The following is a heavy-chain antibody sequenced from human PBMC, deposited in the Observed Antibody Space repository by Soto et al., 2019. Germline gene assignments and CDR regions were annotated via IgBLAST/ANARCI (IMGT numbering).Heavy chain of an antibody. CDR3: ARTTIFGVVVYQYFGMDA. Sequence: EVQVVESGGGLVQPGGSLRLSCATSGFTFGSYWMSWVRQAPGKGLEWVAAINEDGRQKSYVNSVKGRFTISRDNAENSLFLQTNSLRADDTAVYYCARTTIFGVVVYQYFGMDAW. CDR1: GFTFGSYW. CDR2: INEDGRQK. D-gene: IGHD3-3*01. J-gene: IGHJ6*01. V-gene: IGHV3-7*03.